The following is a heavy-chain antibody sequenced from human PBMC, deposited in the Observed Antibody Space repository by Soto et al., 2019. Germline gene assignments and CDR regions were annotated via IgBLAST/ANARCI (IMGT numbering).Heavy chain of an antibody. D-gene: IGHD5-18*01. V-gene: IGHV4-34*01. J-gene: IGHJ6*02. CDR2: INHSGST. CDR1: GGSFSGYY. CDR3: ARAGYGYYYYYGMDV. Sequence: SETLSLTCAVYGGSFSGYYWSWIRQPPGKGLEWIGEINHSGSTNYNPSLKSRVTISVDTPKNQFSLKLSSVTAADTAVYYCARAGYGYYYYYGMDVWGQGTTVTVSS.